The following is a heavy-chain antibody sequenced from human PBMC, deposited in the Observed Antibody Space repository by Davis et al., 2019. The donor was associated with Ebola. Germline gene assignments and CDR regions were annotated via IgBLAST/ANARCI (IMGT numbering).Heavy chain of an antibody. CDR3: AKPEPSSGGTPFQH. CDR1: GFTFSSYW. V-gene: IGHV3-7*03. Sequence: GESLKISCAASGFTFSSYWMSWVRQAPGKGLEWVANIKQDGSEKYYVDSVKGRFTISRDNAKNSLYLQMNSLRAEDTAVYYCAKPEPSSGGTPFQHWGQGTLVTVSS. CDR2: IKQDGSEK. D-gene: IGHD1-14*01. J-gene: IGHJ1*01.